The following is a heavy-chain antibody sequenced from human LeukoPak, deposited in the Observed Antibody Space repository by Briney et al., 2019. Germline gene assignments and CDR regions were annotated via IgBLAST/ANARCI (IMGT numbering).Heavy chain of an antibody. CDR3: ARGYCSGGSCSPYGMDV. J-gene: IGHJ6*04. Sequence: SETLSLTCTVSGGSISSGGYYWSWIRQHPGKGLEWIGYIYYSGSTYYNPSLKSRVTISVDTSKNQFSLKLSSVTAADTAVYYCARGYCSGGSCSPYGMDVWGKGTTVTVSP. CDR1: GGSISSGGYY. V-gene: IGHV4-31*03. CDR2: IYYSGST. D-gene: IGHD2-15*01.